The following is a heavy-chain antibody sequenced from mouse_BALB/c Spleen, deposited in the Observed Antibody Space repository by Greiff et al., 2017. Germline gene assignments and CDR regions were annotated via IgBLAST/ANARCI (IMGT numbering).Heavy chain of an antibody. J-gene: IGHJ2*01. CDR1: GYSITSDYA. Sequence: ESGPGLVKPSQSLSLTCTVTGYSITSDYAWNWIRQFPGNKLEWMGYISYSGSTSYNPSLQSRISITRDTSKNQFFLQLNSVTTEDTATYYCARRTTGYFDYWGQGTTLTVSS. CDR3: ARRTTGYFDY. D-gene: IGHD1-1*01. V-gene: IGHV3-2*02. CDR2: ISYSGST.